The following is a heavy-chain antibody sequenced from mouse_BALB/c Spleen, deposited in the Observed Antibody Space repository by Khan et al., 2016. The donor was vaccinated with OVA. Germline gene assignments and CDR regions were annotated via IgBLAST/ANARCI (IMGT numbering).Heavy chain of an antibody. Sequence: VQLQQSGAELVRPGASVKLSCTTSGYIFTSYWIHWVKQRSGQGLEWIARINSGTDNTSYNEKLKDKATLTADKSSSTAYMQLSSLKSEDSAVYFCAKGEALYYFDDWGQGTTLTVSS. CDR3: AKGEALYYFDD. CDR2: INSGTDNT. J-gene: IGHJ2*01. D-gene: IGHD3-2*02. V-gene: IGHV1S132*01. CDR1: GYIFTSYW.